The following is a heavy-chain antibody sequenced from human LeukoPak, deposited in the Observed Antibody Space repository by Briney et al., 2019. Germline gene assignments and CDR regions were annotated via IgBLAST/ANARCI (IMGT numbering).Heavy chain of an antibody. J-gene: IGHJ4*02. CDR3: TREDGDTAVALLDY. D-gene: IGHD5-18*01. V-gene: IGHV1-18*01. CDR1: GYTFTHFG. CDR2: ISTYHGNT. Sequence: GAPVKSSCKPSGYTFTHFGLMWVRQAPGQGLEWMGWISTYHGNTDYAQKFQGRVTMTTDTSTSTAYMGWRSLTYDDTAVYYGTREDGDTAVALLDYWGQGTLVTVSS.